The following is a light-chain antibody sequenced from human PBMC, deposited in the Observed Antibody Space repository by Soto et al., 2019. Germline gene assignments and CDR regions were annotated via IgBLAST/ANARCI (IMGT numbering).Light chain of an antibody. CDR2: GAS. Sequence: PMTQSPSTLSGSVGDRVTITCRASQTISSWLAWYQQKPGKAPKLLIYGASNLQTGVPSRFSGSGSGTDFTLTISSLQPEDVGTYYRLQEYSYPLIFGGGTKVDI. V-gene: IGKV1-6*01. CDR1: QTISSW. J-gene: IGKJ4*01. CDR3: LQEYSYPLI.